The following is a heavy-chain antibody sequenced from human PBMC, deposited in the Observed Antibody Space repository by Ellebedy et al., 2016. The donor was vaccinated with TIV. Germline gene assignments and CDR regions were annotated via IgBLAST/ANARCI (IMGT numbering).Heavy chain of an antibody. V-gene: IGHV4-59*12. D-gene: IGHD6-19*01. Sequence: SETLSLTXNVSGDSLYSYFWSWIRQTPGKGLEYIGHIYYSGSPKYNPSLKSRVTISVDTSKNQFSLKLSSVTAADTAVYYCAREGVAVASRCHHDYWGQGTLVTVSS. CDR3: AREGVAVASRCHHDY. CDR2: IYYSGSP. CDR1: GDSLYSYF. J-gene: IGHJ4*02.